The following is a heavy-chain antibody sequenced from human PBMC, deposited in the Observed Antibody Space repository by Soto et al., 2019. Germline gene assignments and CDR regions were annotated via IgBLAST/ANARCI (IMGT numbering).Heavy chain of an antibody. J-gene: IGHJ6*03. V-gene: IGHV4-59*08. D-gene: IGHD3-10*01. CDR1: GGSISSYY. CDR3: ARGAITMVRGVMNNYYYYYMDV. Sequence: SETLSLTCTVSGGSISSYYWSWIRQPPGKGLEWIGYIYYSGSTNYNPSLKSRVTISVDTSKNQFSLKLSSVTAADTAVYYCARGAITMVRGVMNNYYYYYMDVWGKGTTVTVSS. CDR2: IYYSGST.